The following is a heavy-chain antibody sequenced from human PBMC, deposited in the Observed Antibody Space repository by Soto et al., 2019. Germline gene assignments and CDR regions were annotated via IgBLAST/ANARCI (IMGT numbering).Heavy chain of an antibody. D-gene: IGHD6-13*01. J-gene: IGHJ4*02. CDR2: ISPLFSTT. Sequence: QVQLVQSGAEVTEPGSSVQVSCKATGDLFNNYAFPWVRQAPGQGLEWMGRISPLFSTTNYAQKFQGRVTIGADELTTIVYLEVSNLESEDTAMYYCEASSSVAAAGYFKFWGQGTLVTVSP. V-gene: IGHV1-69*01. CDR1: GDLFNNYA. CDR3: EASSSVAAAGYFKF.